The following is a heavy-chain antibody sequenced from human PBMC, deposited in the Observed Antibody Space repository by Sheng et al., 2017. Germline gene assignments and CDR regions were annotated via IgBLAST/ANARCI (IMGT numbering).Heavy chain of an antibody. CDR1: GGTFSSYA. Sequence: QVQLVQSGAEVKKPGSSVKVSCKASGGTFSSYAISWVRQAPGQGLEWMGGSHPYLWLQQTTHRSSRARVTITADESTSTAYMELSSLRSEDTAVYYCASSPVNYGSGEVDNWFDPWGQGTLVTVSS. J-gene: IGHJ5*02. CDR2: SHPYLWLQ. D-gene: IGHD3-10*01. V-gene: IGHV1-69*01. CDR3: ASSPVNYGSGEVDNWFDP.